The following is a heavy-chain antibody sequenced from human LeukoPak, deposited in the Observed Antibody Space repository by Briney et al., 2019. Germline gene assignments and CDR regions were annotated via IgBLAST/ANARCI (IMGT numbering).Heavy chain of an antibody. CDR1: GGSISDYC. D-gene: IGHD3-3*01. Sequence: SETLSLTCTVSGGSISDYCCSWIRQPQRQGMGLIGHVYYRGSTNYNPSPKRQGTLSVDTSKTQFALKLSSVTAADTAVYYCARQSGYLAYWGEGILVTVSS. J-gene: IGHJ4*02. CDR3: ARQSGYLAY. V-gene: IGHV4-59*08. CDR2: VYYRGST.